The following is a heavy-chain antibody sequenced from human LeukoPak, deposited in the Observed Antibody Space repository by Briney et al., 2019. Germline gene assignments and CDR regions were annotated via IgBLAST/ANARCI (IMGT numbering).Heavy chain of an antibody. J-gene: IGHJ4*02. CDR3: ARHHDGGPKLRLDF. Sequence: PSETLSLTCTVSGGSISSIIYYWGWIRQPPGKGLEWIGTIYYSGSTYYNPSLNSRVTTSIDTSMNQLSLTLVSVTAADTAVYFCARHHDGGPKLRLDFWGLGVLVTVSS. CDR1: GGSISSIIYY. CDR2: IYYSGST. V-gene: IGHV4-39*07. D-gene: IGHD2-15*01.